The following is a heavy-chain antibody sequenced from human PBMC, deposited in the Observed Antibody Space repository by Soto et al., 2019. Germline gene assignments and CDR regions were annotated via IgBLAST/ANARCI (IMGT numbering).Heavy chain of an antibody. J-gene: IGHJ6*02. D-gene: IGHD4-17*01. V-gene: IGHV3-30-3*01. CDR2: ISYDGSNK. Sequence: GGSLRLSCAASGFTFSSYAMHWVRQAPGKGLEWVAVISYDGSNKYYADSVKGRFTISRDKSKNTLYLQMNRLRAEDTAVYYCARDLRDYGDRRSFYYSYGMDVLGQGTTVTVSS. CDR1: GFTFSSYA. CDR3: ARDLRDYGDRRSFYYSYGMDV.